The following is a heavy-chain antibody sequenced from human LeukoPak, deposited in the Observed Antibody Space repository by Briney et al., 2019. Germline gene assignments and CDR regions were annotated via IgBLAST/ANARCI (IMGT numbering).Heavy chain of an antibody. CDR1: GGTFSSYA. D-gene: IGHD3-9*01. Sequence: GASVKVSCKASGGTFSSYAISWVRQAPGQGLEWMGRIIPILGIANYAQKFQGRVTITADKSTSTAYMELSSLRSEDTAVYYCARDPLGGFYDIPSESALNWFDPWGQGTLVTVSS. V-gene: IGHV1-69*04. CDR3: ARDPLGGFYDIPSESALNWFDP. J-gene: IGHJ5*02. CDR2: IIPILGIA.